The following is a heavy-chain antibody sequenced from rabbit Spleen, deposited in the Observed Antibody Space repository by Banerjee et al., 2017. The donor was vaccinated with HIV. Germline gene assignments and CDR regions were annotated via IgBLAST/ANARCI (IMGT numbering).Heavy chain of an antibody. D-gene: IGHD1-1*01. Sequence: QSLEESGGGLVQPEGSLTLTCTASGFSFSSSYYMCWVRQAPGKGLEWIGCIYTGVLGTTYYASWAKGRFTISKASSTTVTLQMPGLTAADTATCFCARDLLGVIGWNFNLWGQGTLVTVS. J-gene: IGHJ4*01. CDR3: ARDLLGVIGWNFNL. CDR1: GFSFSSSYY. V-gene: IGHV1S40*01. CDR2: IYTGVLGTT.